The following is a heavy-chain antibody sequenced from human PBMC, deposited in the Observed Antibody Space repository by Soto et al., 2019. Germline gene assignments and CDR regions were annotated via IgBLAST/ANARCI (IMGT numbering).Heavy chain of an antibody. CDR3: ARLGAYYQAMDS. CDR1: GASVSNADHY. V-gene: IGHV4-61*08. D-gene: IGHD3-22*01. Sequence: SETLSLTCTVSGASVSNADHYWSWIRQPPGKGLEWIGYIYYAGTTTYNPSLQSRVSISVDTSKNEVSLKLTSVTAADTAVYFCARLGAYYQAMDSWGQGTLVTVSS. J-gene: IGHJ1*01. CDR2: IYYAGTT.